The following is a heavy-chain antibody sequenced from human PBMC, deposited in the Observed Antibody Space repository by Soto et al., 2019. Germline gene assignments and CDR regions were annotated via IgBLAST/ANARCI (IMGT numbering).Heavy chain of an antibody. CDR2: IYYSGST. V-gene: IGHV4-31*03. Sequence: QVQLQESGPGLVKPSQTLSLTCTVSGGSISSAGYYWNWIRQHPGKGLEWIGFIYYSGSTYYDPSLKSRVTISLDTSKNQFSLKLSSVTAADTAVFYCARLPVAANGGAIDYWGQGTLVTVSS. CDR1: GGSISSAGYY. J-gene: IGHJ4*02. D-gene: IGHD6-19*01. CDR3: ARLPVAANGGAIDY.